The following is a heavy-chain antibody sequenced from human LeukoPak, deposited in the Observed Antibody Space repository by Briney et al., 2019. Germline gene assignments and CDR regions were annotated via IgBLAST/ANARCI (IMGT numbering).Heavy chain of an antibody. CDR2: INHSGST. CDR1: GGSFSGYY. J-gene: IGHJ5*02. Sequence: SETLSLTCAVYGGSFSGYYWSWIRQPPGKGLEWIGEINHSGSTNYNPSLKSRVTISVDTSKNQFSLKLNSVTAADTAVYYCARGRRGYSSSWYWFDPWGQGTLVTVSS. D-gene: IGHD6-13*01. V-gene: IGHV4-34*01. CDR3: ARGRRGYSSSWYWFDP.